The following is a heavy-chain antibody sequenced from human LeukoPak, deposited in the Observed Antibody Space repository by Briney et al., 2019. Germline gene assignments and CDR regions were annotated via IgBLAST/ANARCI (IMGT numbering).Heavy chain of an antibody. CDR2: MNIDGSER. D-gene: IGHD1-26*01. J-gene: IGHJ4*02. CDR3: ARDPVEWELLLDY. V-gene: IGHV3-7*01. Sequence: GGSLRLSCAASGFSFSNYWMGWVRQAPGKRPEWVANMNIDGSERYYADSVKGRFTISRDNARNSVFLQMSSLRVEDTAVYYCARDPVEWELLLDYWGQGTLVTVSS. CDR1: GFSFSNYW.